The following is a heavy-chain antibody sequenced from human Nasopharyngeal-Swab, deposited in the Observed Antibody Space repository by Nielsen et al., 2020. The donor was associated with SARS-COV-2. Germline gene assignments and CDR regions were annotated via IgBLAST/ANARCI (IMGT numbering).Heavy chain of an antibody. V-gene: IGHV4-4*07. CDR3: ARSGTTKYGLDV. CDR1: GGSISGYV. CDR2: VYTSGST. J-gene: IGHJ6*01. Sequence: SETLSLTCSVSGGSISGYVLSWIRQPAGEGLEGIGRVYTSGSTNYNPSPKSRVTISIDMSKNQFSLELRSVTAADTAFYYCARSGTTKYGLDVWGQGTTVIVSS. D-gene: IGHD1-1*01.